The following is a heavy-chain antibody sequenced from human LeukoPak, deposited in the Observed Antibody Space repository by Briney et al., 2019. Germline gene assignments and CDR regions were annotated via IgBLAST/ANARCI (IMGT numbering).Heavy chain of an antibody. D-gene: IGHD1-26*01. CDR1: GYTFTGYY. CDR3: ARVSEMGYRQSGIDY. Sequence: GASVKVSCKASGYTFTGYYMHWVRRAPGQGLEWMGWVNPNSGGTNYAQKFRGRVTMTRDTSISTAYMQLSRLRSDDTAVYYCARVSEMGYRQSGIDYWGQGTLVTVSP. CDR2: VNPNSGGT. J-gene: IGHJ4*02. V-gene: IGHV1-2*02.